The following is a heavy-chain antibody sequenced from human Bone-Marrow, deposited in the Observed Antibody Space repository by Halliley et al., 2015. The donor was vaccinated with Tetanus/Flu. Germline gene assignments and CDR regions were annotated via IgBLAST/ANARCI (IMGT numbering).Heavy chain of an antibody. D-gene: IGHD1-26*01. CDR3: ATDFGGSWAY. V-gene: IGHV3-23*01. J-gene: IGHJ4*02. CDR2: ISGSGGST. CDR1: GFTFSSYA. Sequence: LSLTCVASGFTFSSYAMSWVRQSPGRGLEWVSTISGSGGSTYYADSVKGRFAVSRDNAKNTVFVQMNSLRAEDTAIYYCATDFGGSWAYWGQGTLVTVSS.